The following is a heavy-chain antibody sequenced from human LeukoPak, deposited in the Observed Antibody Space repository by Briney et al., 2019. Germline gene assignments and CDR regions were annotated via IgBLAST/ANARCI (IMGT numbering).Heavy chain of an antibody. CDR1: GFTFSSYS. V-gene: IGHV3-48*02. Sequence: GGSLRLSCAASGFTFSSYSMNWVRQAPGKGLEWVSYVSSSSSTIYYADSVKGRFTISRDNAKNSLYLQMNSLRDEDTAVYYCARDYYDSSGYLNPNAFDIWGQGTMVTVSS. CDR3: ARDYYDSSGYLNPNAFDI. CDR2: VSSSSSTI. D-gene: IGHD3-22*01. J-gene: IGHJ3*02.